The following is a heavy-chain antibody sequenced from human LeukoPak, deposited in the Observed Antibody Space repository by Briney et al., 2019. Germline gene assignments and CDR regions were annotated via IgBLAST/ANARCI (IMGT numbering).Heavy chain of an antibody. J-gene: IGHJ4*02. CDR3: TTTLYVSSGYYSDDY. CDR1: GFTFSNAW. Sequence: TGGSLRLSCAASGFTFSNAWMSWVRQAPGKGLEWVGRIKSKTDGGTTDYAAPVKGRFTISRDDSKNTLYLQMNSLKTEDTAVYYCTTTLYVSSGYYSDDYWGQGTLVTVSS. D-gene: IGHD3-22*01. CDR2: IKSKTDGGTT. V-gene: IGHV3-15*01.